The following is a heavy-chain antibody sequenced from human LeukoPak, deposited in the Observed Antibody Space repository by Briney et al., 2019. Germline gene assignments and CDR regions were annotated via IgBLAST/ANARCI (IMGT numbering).Heavy chain of an antibody. Sequence: ASVKVSCKASGYTFTGYYMHWVRPAPGQGLEWMGWINPNSGGTNYAQKFQGRVTMTRDTSISTAYMELSRLRSDDTAVYYCAREGDGYKGAIDYWGQGTLVTVSS. CDR2: INPNSGGT. CDR1: GYTFTGYY. V-gene: IGHV1-2*02. CDR3: AREGDGYKGAIDY. D-gene: IGHD5-24*01. J-gene: IGHJ4*02.